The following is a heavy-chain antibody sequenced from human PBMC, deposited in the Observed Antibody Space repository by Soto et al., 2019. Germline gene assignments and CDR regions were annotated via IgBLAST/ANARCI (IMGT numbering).Heavy chain of an antibody. Sequence: PSETLSLTCAVFGAPISIINWWSWVRQPPGKRLELIGEIYHSGSTNYNPTLKSRVTISVDKSKKQFPLKLSAVTAGYTAVYYCARENFVFYGMDVWGQGTTVTVSS. CDR2: IYHSGST. J-gene: IGHJ6*02. CDR1: GAPISIINW. V-gene: IGHV4-4*02. CDR3: ARENFVFYGMDV.